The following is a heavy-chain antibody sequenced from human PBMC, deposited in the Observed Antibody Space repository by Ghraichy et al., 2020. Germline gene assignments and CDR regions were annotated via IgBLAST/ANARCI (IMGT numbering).Heavy chain of an antibody. CDR3: ARVRDPGTTLNYYYYYGMDV. J-gene: IGHJ6*02. CDR2: IIPIFGTA. V-gene: IGHV1-69*06. D-gene: IGHD1-7*01. CDR1: GGTFSSYA. Sequence: SVKVSCKASGGTFSSYAISWVRQAPGQGLEWMGGIIPIFGTANYAQKFQGRVTITADKSTSTAYMELSSLRSEDTAVYYCARVRDPGTTLNYYYYYGMDVWGQGTTVTVSS.